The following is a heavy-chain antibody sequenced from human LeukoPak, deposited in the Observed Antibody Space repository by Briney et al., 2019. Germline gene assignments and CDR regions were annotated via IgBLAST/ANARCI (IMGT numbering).Heavy chain of an antibody. CDR2: INPNSGGT. CDR3: ARPNFWSGYYQGY. D-gene: IGHD3-3*01. CDR1: GCTFTGYY. V-gene: IGHV1-2*02. J-gene: IGHJ4*02. Sequence: ASVKVSCKASGCTFTGYYMHWVRQAPGQGLEWMGWINPNSGGTNYAQKFQGRVTMTRDTSISTAYMELSRLRSDDTAVYYCARPNFWSGYYQGYWGQGTLVTVSS.